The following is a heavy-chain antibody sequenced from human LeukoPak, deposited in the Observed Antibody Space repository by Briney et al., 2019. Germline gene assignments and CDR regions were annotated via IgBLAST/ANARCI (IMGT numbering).Heavy chain of an antibody. CDR3: AKDSLTDIDY. Sequence: GGSLRLSCTASGFTFSIYGMYWARQAPGKGLEWVAFIRHEGTIKYYADSVKGRFTISRDNSENTLYLQLNSLRAEDTAVYYCAKDSLTDIDYWGQGTLVTVSS. CDR1: GFTFSIYG. V-gene: IGHV3-30*02. CDR2: IRHEGTIK. J-gene: IGHJ4*02. D-gene: IGHD3-9*01.